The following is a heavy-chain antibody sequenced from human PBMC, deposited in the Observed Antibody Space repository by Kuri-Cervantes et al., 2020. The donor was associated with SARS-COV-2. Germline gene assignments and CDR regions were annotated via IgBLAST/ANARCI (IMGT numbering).Heavy chain of an antibody. V-gene: IGHV4-34*01. D-gene: IGHD3-3*01. Sequence: SETLSLTCAVYGGSFSGYYWSWIRQPPGKGLEWIGEINHGGGTNYNPSLMSRVTISVDTSKNQFSLKLRSVTAADTAVYYCARGVRFLDPKYYYFYYYMDVWVKGATVTVSS. CDR2: INHGGGT. J-gene: IGHJ6*03. CDR1: GGSFSGYY. CDR3: ARGVRFLDPKYYYFYYYMDV.